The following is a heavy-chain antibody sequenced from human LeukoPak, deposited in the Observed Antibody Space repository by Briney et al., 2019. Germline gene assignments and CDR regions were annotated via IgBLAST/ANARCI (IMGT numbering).Heavy chain of an antibody. CDR1: GGSFSTYY. CDR3: ARDGWASTGVESFQH. Sequence: SETLSLTCTVSGGSFSTYYWSWLRQPAGKGLEWIGRVHISGSTKYNPSLESRVTMSLDTSKIQISLKLSSVTAADTAVYYCARDGWASTGVESFQHWGQGTLVTVSS. V-gene: IGHV4-4*07. J-gene: IGHJ1*01. CDR2: VHISGST. D-gene: IGHD4-17*01.